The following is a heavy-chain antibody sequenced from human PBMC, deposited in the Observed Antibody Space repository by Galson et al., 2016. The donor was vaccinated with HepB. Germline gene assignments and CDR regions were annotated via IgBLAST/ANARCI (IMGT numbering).Heavy chain of an antibody. CDR2: INNDGSST. Sequence: SLRLSCAASGFTFGDYTVTWFRQAPGEGLVWVSRINNDGSSTTYADSVKGRFTISRDNAKNTLYLQMNSLRAEDTAVYYCTRAGPFGGANYYWGQGALVTVSS. J-gene: IGHJ4*02. D-gene: IGHD3-16*01. CDR3: TRAGPFGGANYY. V-gene: IGHV3-74*01. CDR1: GFTFGDYT.